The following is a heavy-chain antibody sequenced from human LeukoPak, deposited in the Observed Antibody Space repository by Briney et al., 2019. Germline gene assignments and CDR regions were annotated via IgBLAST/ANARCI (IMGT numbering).Heavy chain of an antibody. CDR3: AGYYGSGRDY. Sequence: SETLSLTCAVYRGSFSGYYWSWIRQPPGKGLEWIGEINHSGSTNYNPSLKSRVTISVDTSKNQFSLKLSSVTAADTAVYYCAGYYGSGRDYWGQGTLVTVSS. D-gene: IGHD3-10*01. CDR1: RGSFSGYY. J-gene: IGHJ4*02. V-gene: IGHV4-34*01. CDR2: INHSGST.